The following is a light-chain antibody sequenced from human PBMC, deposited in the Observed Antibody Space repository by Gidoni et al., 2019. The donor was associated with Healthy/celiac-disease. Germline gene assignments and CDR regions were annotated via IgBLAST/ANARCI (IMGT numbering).Light chain of an antibody. CDR1: QSISSY. Sequence: DMQRTKSPSSLSASVGDRVTITCRASQSISSYLNWYQQKPGKAPKLLIYAASSLQSGVPSRFSGSGSGTDFTLTISSLQPEDFATYYCQQCYSTPHTFGGGTKVEIK. V-gene: IGKV1-39*01. CDR3: QQCYSTPHT. J-gene: IGKJ4*01. CDR2: AAS.